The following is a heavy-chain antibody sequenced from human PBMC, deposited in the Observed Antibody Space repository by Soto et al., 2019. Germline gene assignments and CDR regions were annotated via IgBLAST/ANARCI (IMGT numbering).Heavy chain of an antibody. CDR2: ISGSGGST. D-gene: IGHD3-22*01. V-gene: IGHV3-23*01. CDR1: GFTFSSSA. CDR3: AKFGGGYYFLRVWFDY. J-gene: IGHJ4*02. Sequence: EVQLLESGGGLVQPGGSLRLSCAASGFTFSSSAMSWVRQAPGKGLEWVSAISGSGGSTYYADSVKGRFTISRDNSKNTLYLQMNSLRAEDTAVYYCAKFGGGYYFLRVWFDYWGQGTLVTVSS.